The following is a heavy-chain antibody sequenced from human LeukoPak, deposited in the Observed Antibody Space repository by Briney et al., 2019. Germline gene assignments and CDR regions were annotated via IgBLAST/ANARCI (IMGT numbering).Heavy chain of an antibody. D-gene: IGHD6-19*01. Sequence: GGSLRLSCAASGFTFSSYAMSWVRQAPGKGLEWVSAISGSGGSTYYADSVKGRFTISRDNSKNTLYLQMNSLRAEDTAVYYCAKDNGKQWLVRVGDFDYWGQGTLVTVSS. CDR2: ISGSGGST. J-gene: IGHJ4*02. CDR3: AKDNGKQWLVRVGDFDY. V-gene: IGHV3-23*01. CDR1: GFTFSSYA.